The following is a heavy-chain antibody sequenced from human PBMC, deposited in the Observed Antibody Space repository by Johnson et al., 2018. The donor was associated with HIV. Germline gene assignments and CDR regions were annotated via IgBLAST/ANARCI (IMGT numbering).Heavy chain of an antibody. J-gene: IGHJ3*02. CDR1: GFTFSNYP. Sequence: QVQLVESGGGVVQPGRSLRLSCAASGFTFSNYPIHWVRQAPGKGLEWVAVMSYDGNKKYYADSVKGRFTISRENSTNTLYLQMNSLRPDDTAFYYCARERGLGHAFDIWGQGTMVTVSS. D-gene: IGHD7-27*01. CDR2: MSYDGNKK. V-gene: IGHV3-30-3*01. CDR3: ARERGLGHAFDI.